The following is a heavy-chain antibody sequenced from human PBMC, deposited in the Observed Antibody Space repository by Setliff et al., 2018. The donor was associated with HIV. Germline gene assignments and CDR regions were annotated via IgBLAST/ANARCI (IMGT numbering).Heavy chain of an antibody. V-gene: IGHV1-46*01. CDR2: IGPSGSST. D-gene: IGHD6-6*01. Sequence: ASVKVSCKTGFTSVGPDWIRQAPGQGLEWMGLIGPSGSSTTYAQNFQGRVTMSRDTSTNTVYMELSSLRSEDTAVYYCARDHIAARSVDYWGQGTLVTVSS. J-gene: IGHJ4*02. CDR1: FTSVG. CDR3: ARDHIAARSVDY.